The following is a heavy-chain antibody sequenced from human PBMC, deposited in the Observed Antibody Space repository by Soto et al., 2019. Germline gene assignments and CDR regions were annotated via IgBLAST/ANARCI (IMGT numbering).Heavy chain of an antibody. CDR3: ARDPSPNRYYDYIWGSYRLAPSFDY. CDR2: INHSGST. J-gene: IGHJ4*02. V-gene: IGHV4-34*01. CDR1: GGSFSGYY. D-gene: IGHD3-16*02. Sequence: SETLSLTCAVYGGSFSGYYWSWVRQPPGKGLEWIGEINHSGSTNYNPSLKSRVTISVDTSKNQFSLKLSSVTAADTAVYYCARDPSPNRYYDYIWGSYRLAPSFDYWGQGTLVTVSS.